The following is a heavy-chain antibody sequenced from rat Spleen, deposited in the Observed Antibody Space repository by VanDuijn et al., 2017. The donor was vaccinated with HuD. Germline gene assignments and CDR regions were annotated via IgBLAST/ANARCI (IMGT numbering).Heavy chain of an antibody. Sequence: EVQLVESGGGLVQPGRSLKLSCAASGFTFTDYNMAWVRQAPKKGLEWVATIIYDGSGTYYGDSVKGRFTISRDNSRNTLYLQMDSLRSEDTATYYCARHEGNSGYYFDYWGQGTLVTVSS. CDR2: IIYDGSGT. CDR3: ARHEGNSGYYFDY. V-gene: IGHV5S10*01. D-gene: IGHD4-3*01. CDR1: GFTFTDYN. J-gene: IGHJ3*01.